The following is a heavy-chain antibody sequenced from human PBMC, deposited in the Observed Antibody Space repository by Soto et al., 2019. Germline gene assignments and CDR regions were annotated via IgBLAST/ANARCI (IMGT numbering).Heavy chain of an antibody. CDR1: GFTFSSYW. CDR3: ARVSFGHAMDV. CDR2: INNDGSGT. D-gene: IGHD3-10*01. Sequence: EMQLVESGGGLVQPGGSLRLSCAASGFTFSSYWIHWVRQAPGKGLVWVSRINNDGSGTIYADSVKGRFTISRDNAKNTLYLQMNSLRAEDTAVYYCARVSFGHAMDVWGQGNTVTVSS. V-gene: IGHV3-74*01. J-gene: IGHJ6*02.